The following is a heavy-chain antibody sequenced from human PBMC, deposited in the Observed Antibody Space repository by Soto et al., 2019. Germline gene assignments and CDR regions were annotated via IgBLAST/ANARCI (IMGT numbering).Heavy chain of an antibody. V-gene: IGHV4-31*03. CDR2: ISYSGRT. D-gene: IGHD2-15*01. CDR3: ARHTPAISISDH. Sequence: SETLSLTCTVSGGSITSGDYYSSWIRQHPGKGLEWIGYISYSGRTYYNPSLKSRVTMSMDTSKNQFSLKLSSVTAADTAVYYCARHTPAISISDHWGQGTLVTVSS. J-gene: IGHJ4*02. CDR1: GGSITSGDYY.